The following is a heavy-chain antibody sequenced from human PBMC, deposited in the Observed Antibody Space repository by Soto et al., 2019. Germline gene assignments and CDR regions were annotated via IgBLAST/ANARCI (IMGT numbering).Heavy chain of an antibody. J-gene: IGHJ6*03. CDR2: INPNGGVT. CDR1: GFTFTSYA. V-gene: IGHV1-2*04. CDR3: ARESGGATATLDYYYFYMDV. D-gene: IGHD5-12*01. Sequence: ASVKVSCKASGFTFTSYAIHWVRQAPGHRLEWMGWINPNGGVTKYAQKFQGWVSMTRDTSFRTVYMQLSSLRSDDTAVYYCARESGGATATLDYYYFYMDVWGTGTTVTVSS.